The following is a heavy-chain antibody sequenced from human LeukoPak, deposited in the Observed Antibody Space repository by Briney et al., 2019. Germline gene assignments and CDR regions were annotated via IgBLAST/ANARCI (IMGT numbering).Heavy chain of an antibody. V-gene: IGHV1-2*02. Sequence: ASVKVSCTASGYTFTGYYMHWARQAPGQGLEWMGWINPNSGGTNYAQKFQGRVTMTRDTSISTAYMELSRLRSDDTAVYYCARDTAMVTYWFDPWGQGTLVTVSS. J-gene: IGHJ5*02. D-gene: IGHD5-18*01. CDR3: ARDTAMVTYWFDP. CDR2: INPNSGGT. CDR1: GYTFTGYY.